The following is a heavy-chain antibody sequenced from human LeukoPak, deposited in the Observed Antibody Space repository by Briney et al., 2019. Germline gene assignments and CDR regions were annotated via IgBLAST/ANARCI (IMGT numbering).Heavy chain of an antibody. J-gene: IGHJ4*02. Sequence: GGSLRLSCAASGFTFSTYTMDWVRQAPGKGLEWVSSIGSSGTYMYYADSVRGRFAISRDNAKNSLYLQMNSPRAEDTAVYYCARGFLSSGWFDYWGQGTLVTVSS. CDR3: ARGFLSSGWFDY. D-gene: IGHD6-19*01. CDR1: GFTFSTYT. CDR2: IGSSGTYM. V-gene: IGHV3-21*01.